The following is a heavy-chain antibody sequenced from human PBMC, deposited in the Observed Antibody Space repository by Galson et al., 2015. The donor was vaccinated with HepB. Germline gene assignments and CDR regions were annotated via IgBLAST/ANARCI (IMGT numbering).Heavy chain of an antibody. Sequence: SLRLSCAASGFTFSSYAMSWVRQAPGKGLEWVSAISGSGGSTYYADSVKGRFTISRDNSKNTLYLQMNSLRAEDTAVYYCAKEAWGDYVWGSYRRSNDAFDIWGQGTMVTVSS. V-gene: IGHV3-23*01. CDR2: ISGSGGST. CDR1: GFTFSSYA. J-gene: IGHJ3*02. D-gene: IGHD3-16*02. CDR3: AKEAWGDYVWGSYRRSNDAFDI.